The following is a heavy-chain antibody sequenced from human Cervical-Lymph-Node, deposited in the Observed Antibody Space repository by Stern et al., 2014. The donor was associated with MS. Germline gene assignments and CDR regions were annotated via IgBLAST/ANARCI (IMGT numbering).Heavy chain of an antibody. V-gene: IGHV1-46*01. Sequence: QVQLVQSGAEVKKPGASVKDSCKASGYTFTSYYMNWVRQAPGQGIEWMGIINPSGGTTSHAQKFQGRVTMTRDTSTSTVYMELSSLRSEDTAVYYCAREVAGHRLGMMDVWGQGTTVTVSS. CDR3: AREVAGHRLGMMDV. CDR2: INPSGGTT. J-gene: IGHJ6*02. D-gene: IGHD6-19*01. CDR1: GYTFTSYY.